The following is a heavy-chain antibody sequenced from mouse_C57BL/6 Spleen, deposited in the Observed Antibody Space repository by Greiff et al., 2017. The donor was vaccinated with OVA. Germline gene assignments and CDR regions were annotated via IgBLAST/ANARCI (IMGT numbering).Heavy chain of an antibody. CDR2: ISSGSSTI. J-gene: IGHJ2*01. Sequence: DVMLVESGGGLVKPGGSLKLSCAASGFTFSDYGMHWVRQAPVKGLEWVAYISSGSSTIYYADTVKGRFTISRANAKNTLFLQMTILRSEDTAMYYCARRLLDYFDYWGQGTTLTVSS. V-gene: IGHV5-17*01. CDR1: GFTFSDYG. CDR3: ARRLLDYFDY. D-gene: IGHD1-1*01.